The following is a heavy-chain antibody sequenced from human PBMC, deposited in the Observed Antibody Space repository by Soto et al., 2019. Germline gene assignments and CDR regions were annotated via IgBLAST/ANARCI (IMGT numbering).Heavy chain of an antibody. CDR1: GGSISSGGYY. J-gene: IGHJ6*02. V-gene: IGHV4-31*03. D-gene: IGHD6-13*01. CDR3: ARDGGAAGEDYGMDV. Sequence: SETLSLTCTVSGGSISSGGYYWSWIRQHPGKGLEWIGYIYYSGSTYYNPSLKSRVTISVDTFKNQFSLKLSSVTAADTAVYYCARDGGAAGEDYGMDVWGQGTTVTVSS. CDR2: IYYSGST.